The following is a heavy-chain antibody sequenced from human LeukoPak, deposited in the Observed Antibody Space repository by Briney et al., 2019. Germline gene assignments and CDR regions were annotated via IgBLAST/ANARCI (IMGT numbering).Heavy chain of an antibody. V-gene: IGHV3-23*01. Sequence: HSGGSLRLSCAASGFTFSSYAMSWVRQAPGKGLEWVSAISGSGGSTYYADSVKGRFTISRDSSKNTLYLQMNSLRAEDTAVYYCAKDQKQLIPPLDYGGQGTLVTVSS. D-gene: IGHD6-6*01. CDR2: ISGSGGST. J-gene: IGHJ4*02. CDR1: GFTFSSYA. CDR3: AKDQKQLIPPLDY.